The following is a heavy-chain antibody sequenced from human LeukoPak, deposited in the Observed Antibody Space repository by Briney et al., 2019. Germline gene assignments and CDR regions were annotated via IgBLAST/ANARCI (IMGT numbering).Heavy chain of an antibody. J-gene: IGHJ4*02. CDR1: GYTFTSYY. Sequence: GASVKVSCTASGYTFTSYYMHWVRQAPGQGLEWMGIINPSGGSTSYAQKFQGRVTMTRDTSTSTVYMELSSMRSEDTAVYYCARDYSSSKTDYWGQGTLVTVSS. CDR2: INPSGGST. V-gene: IGHV1-46*01. CDR3: ARDYSSSKTDY. D-gene: IGHD6-13*01.